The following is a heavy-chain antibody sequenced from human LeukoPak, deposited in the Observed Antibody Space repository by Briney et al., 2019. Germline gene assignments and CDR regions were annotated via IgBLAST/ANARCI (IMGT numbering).Heavy chain of an antibody. CDR3: AKDASSSLSLGD. CDR1: GFNLSAYA. D-gene: IGHD6-6*01. CDR2: IRYDGSDK. J-gene: IGHJ4*02. Sequence: PGGSLRLSCVASGFNLSAYAMHWARQAPGKGLEWVSLIRYDGSDKYYADSVKGRFTISRDISKNTLNLQMNSLRAEDTAVYYCAKDASSSLSLGDWGQGTLVTVSS. V-gene: IGHV3-30*02.